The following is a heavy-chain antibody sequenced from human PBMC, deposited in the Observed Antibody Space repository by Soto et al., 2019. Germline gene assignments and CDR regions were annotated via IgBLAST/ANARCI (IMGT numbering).Heavy chain of an antibody. Sequence: PGESLKISCECSGYNFPYFWITWVRQMPGKGLEWMGTIDPSESYADYSPSFQGHVTLSADKSRSTAYLQWSSLKASDTAMYYCERHKRIAERLSALDYWGQGTPVTVSS. D-gene: IGHD1-1*01. J-gene: IGHJ4*02. CDR1: GYNFPYFW. CDR3: ERHKRIAERLSALDY. V-gene: IGHV5-10-1*01. CDR2: IDPSESYA.